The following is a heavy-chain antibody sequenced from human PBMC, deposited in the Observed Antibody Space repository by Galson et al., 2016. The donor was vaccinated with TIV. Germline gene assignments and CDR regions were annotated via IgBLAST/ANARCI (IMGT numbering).Heavy chain of an antibody. Sequence: SVKVSCKVSGDSLSSFVINWVRQAPGRGLEWMGGIIPLFGTTNYAQKFQGRVTITADESTSTAYLELSSVRSDDTAVYFCAKDRNTPTDTYYYYYGMDVWGQGTTVTVSS. D-gene: IGHD5-18*01. CDR2: IIPLFGTT. CDR3: AKDRNTPTDTYYYYYGMDV. J-gene: IGHJ6*02. V-gene: IGHV1-69*13. CDR1: GDSLSSFV.